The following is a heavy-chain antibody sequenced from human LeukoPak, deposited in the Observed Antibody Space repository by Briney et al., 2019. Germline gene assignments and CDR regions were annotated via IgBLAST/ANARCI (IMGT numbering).Heavy chain of an antibody. CDR2: ISSSSSYT. CDR1: GFTFSDYY. V-gene: IGHV3-11*06. Sequence: PGGSLRLSCAASGFTFSDYYMSWIRQAPGKGLEWVSYISSSSSYTNYADSVKGRFTISRDNAKNSLYLQMNSLRAEDTAVYYCARDRGFGESDYWGQGTLVTVSS. J-gene: IGHJ4*02. CDR3: ARDRGFGESDY. D-gene: IGHD3-10*01.